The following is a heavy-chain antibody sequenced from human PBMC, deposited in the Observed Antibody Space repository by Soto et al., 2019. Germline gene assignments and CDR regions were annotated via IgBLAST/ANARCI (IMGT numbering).Heavy chain of an antibody. CDR3: ARGRGYSYGLDP. J-gene: IGHJ5*02. CDR2: ISYSGTT. CDR1: GDSVIINNNY. Sequence: SETLSLTCTVSGDSVIINNNYWSWIRQPPGEGLEWIGFISYSGTTSYSPSLKSRVAISLDTSKNQFSLSLSSVTAADTAVYYCARGRGYSYGLDPWGQGTLVTVSS. D-gene: IGHD5-18*01. V-gene: IGHV4-30-4*01.